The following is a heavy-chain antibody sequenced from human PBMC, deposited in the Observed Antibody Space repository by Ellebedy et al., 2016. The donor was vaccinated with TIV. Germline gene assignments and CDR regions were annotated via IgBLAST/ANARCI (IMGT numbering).Heavy chain of an antibody. CDR1: GGAISSYN. CDR2: IYTSGNT. CDR3: ARVPPRIGSDLYFDY. V-gene: IGHV4-4*07. J-gene: IGHJ4*02. Sequence: MPSETLSLTCTVSGGAISSYNWSRIRQPAGKGLEWIGRIYTSGNTNYNPSLKSRVTISVDTSKSQFSLKLSSVTAADTAVYYCARVPPRIGSDLYFDYWGQGTLVTVSS. D-gene: IGHD3-10*01.